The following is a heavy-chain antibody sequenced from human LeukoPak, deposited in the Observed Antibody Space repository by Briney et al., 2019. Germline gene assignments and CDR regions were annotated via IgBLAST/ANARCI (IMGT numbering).Heavy chain of an antibody. CDR2: INPNSGGT. J-gene: IGHJ6*02. Sequence: ASVKVSCKASGYTFTDYFMHWVRQAPGQGLEWMGWINPNSGGTNYAQKFQGRVTMTRDTSISTAYMELNRLRSDDTAVYYCARDVQQLANYYYYGLDVWGQGTTVTVSS. V-gene: IGHV1-2*02. CDR1: GYTFTDYF. CDR3: ARDVQQLANYYYYGLDV. D-gene: IGHD6-13*01.